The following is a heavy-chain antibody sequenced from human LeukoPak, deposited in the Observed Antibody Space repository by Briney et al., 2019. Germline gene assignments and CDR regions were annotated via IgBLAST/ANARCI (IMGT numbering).Heavy chain of an antibody. V-gene: IGHV3-9*01. D-gene: IGHD3-22*01. Sequence: SGGSLRLSCAASGFTFDDYAMHWVRQAPGKGLEWVSGISWNSGSVGYADSVKGRFTISRDNAKNSLYLQMNSLRAEDTALYYCAKVQYYYDSSGYYVYWYFDLWGRGTLVTVSS. CDR2: ISWNSGSV. J-gene: IGHJ2*01. CDR3: AKVQYYYDSSGYYVYWYFDL. CDR1: GFTFDDYA.